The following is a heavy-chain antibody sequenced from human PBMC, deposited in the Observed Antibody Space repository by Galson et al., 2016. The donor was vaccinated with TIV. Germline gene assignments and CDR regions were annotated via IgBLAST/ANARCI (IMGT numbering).Heavy chain of an antibody. CDR1: GDTFNNYA. J-gene: IGHJ4*02. V-gene: IGHV1-69*13. Sequence: SVKVSCKASGDTFNNYAISWVRQAPGQGPEWMGRVIPIFRTPNYAQKFQGRLTISADESSTTVFMELSRLRSADTAVYFCARDGSYYDTTSFYFFDLWGQGTLVT. CDR3: ARDGSYYDTTSFYFFDL. CDR2: VIPIFRTP. D-gene: IGHD3-22*01.